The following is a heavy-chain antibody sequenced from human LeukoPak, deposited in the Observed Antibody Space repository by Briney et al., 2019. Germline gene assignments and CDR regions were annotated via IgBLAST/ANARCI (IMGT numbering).Heavy chain of an antibody. CDR1: GGSISSSSYY. V-gene: IGHV4-39*01. Sequence: TSETLSLTRTVSGGSISSSSYYWGWIRQPPGKGLEWIGSIYYSGSTYYNPSLKSRVTISVDTSKNQFSLKLSSVTAADTAVYYCASTIVVVPAAIPPFDAFDIWGQGTMVTVSS. J-gene: IGHJ3*02. CDR3: ASTIVVVPAAIPPFDAFDI. CDR2: IYYSGST. D-gene: IGHD2-2*02.